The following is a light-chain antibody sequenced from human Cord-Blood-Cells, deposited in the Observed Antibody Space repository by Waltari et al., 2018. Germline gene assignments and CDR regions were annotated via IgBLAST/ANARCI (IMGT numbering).Light chain of an antibody. CDR3: CSYAGSRV. J-gene: IGLJ3*02. V-gene: IGLV2-23*01. CDR2: EGS. CDR1: RSDVGSSNL. Sequence: QSALTQPASVSGSPGQSITISCTGTRSDVGSSNLVSWYQQHPGKAPKLMIYEGSKRPSGVSNRFSGSKSGNTASLTISGLQAEDEADYYCCSYAGSRVFGGGTKLTVL.